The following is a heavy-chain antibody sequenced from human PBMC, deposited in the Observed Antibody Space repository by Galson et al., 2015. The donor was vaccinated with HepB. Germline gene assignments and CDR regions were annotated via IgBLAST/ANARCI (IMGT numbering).Heavy chain of an antibody. Sequence: SVKVSCKASGYTFTDYYIHWVRQAPGQGLEWMGWINPNNGGTKYAQKFQGRVTMTRDTSFSTAYMEMSRLRSDDTAVYYCARESSSSEAYMDVWGKGTTVTVSS. V-gene: IGHV1-2*02. D-gene: IGHD6-6*01. CDR3: ARESSSSEAYMDV. J-gene: IGHJ6*03. CDR1: GYTFTDYY. CDR2: INPNNGGT.